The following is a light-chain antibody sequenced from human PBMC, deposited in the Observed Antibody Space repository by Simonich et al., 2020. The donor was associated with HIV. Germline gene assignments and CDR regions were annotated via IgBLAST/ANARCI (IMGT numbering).Light chain of an antibody. CDR1: QSVSSK. V-gene: IGKV3-15*01. CDR3: QQYNKWPPWT. CDR2: GAS. Sequence: EIVMTQSPATLSVSPGERATLSCRASQSVSSKLAWYQQKPGQAPRLLIYGASTRAPGIPARFSGSGSGTEFTLTISSMQSEDFAVYYCQQYNKWPPWTFGQGTKVEIK. J-gene: IGKJ1*01.